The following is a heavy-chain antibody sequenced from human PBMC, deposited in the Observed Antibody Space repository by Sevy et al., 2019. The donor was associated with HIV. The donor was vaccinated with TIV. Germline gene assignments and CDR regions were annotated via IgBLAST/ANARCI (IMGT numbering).Heavy chain of an antibody. CDR1: GYTFPSYD. CDR3: ARGGNGDFWSYEYYYYGMDV. V-gene: IGHV1-8*01. D-gene: IGHD3-3*01. CDR2: MSPNTGAT. Sequence: ASVKVSCEAFGYTFPSYDINWVRQAPGKGLEWMGWMSPNTGATGFAQKFQGRVTLNRNKSITTAYMELSSLTYEDTAVYYCARGGNGDFWSYEYYYYGMDVWGQGTTVTVSS. J-gene: IGHJ6*02.